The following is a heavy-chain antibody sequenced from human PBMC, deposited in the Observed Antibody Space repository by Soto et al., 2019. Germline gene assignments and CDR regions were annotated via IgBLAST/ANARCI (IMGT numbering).Heavy chain of an antibody. J-gene: IGHJ4*02. Sequence: PGGSLRLSCAACGVTFSSYGMHWVRQAPGKGLEWVAVISYDGSNKYYADSVKGRFTISRDNSKNTLYLQMNSLRAEDTAVYYCANDPSPPVDTAMVPDYWGQGTLVTSPQ. CDR1: GVTFSSYG. CDR2: ISYDGSNK. CDR3: ANDPSPPVDTAMVPDY. V-gene: IGHV3-30*18. D-gene: IGHD5-18*01.